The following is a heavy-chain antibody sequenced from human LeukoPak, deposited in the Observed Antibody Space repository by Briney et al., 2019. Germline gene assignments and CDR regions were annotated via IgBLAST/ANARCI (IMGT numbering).Heavy chain of an antibody. Sequence: GGSLRLSCAASGFTFSSYAMHWVRQAPGKGLEWVAVISYGGSNKYYADSVKGRFTISRDDSKNTLYLQMNSLRAEDTAVYSCAKERGAAAATVYFDYWGQGTQVTVSS. CDR1: GFTFSSYA. J-gene: IGHJ4*02. D-gene: IGHD6-13*01. CDR2: ISYGGSNK. CDR3: AKERGAAAATVYFDY. V-gene: IGHV3-30*18.